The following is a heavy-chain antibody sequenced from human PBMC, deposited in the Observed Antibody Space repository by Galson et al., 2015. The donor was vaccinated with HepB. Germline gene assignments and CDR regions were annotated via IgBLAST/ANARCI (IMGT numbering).Heavy chain of an antibody. CDR2: ISSSSSYI. V-gene: IGHV3-21*01. Sequence: SLRLSCAASGFTFSSYSMNWVRQAPGKGLEWVSSISSSSSYIYYADSVKGRFTISRDNAKNSLYLQMNSLRAEDTAVYYCAGRSYYYDSSGYYPVDYWGQGTLVTVSS. CDR3: AGRSYYYDSSGYYPVDY. CDR1: GFTFSSYS. J-gene: IGHJ4*02. D-gene: IGHD3-22*01.